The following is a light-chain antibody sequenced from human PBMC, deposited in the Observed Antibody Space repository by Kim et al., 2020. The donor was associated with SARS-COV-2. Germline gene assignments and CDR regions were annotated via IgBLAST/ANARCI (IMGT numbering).Light chain of an antibody. Sequence: ASVGDRVTLTCRASPSISSYLSWYQQKPGKAPKLLIYAASSLQSGVPLRFSGSGSGTEYTLTISSLQPEDFATYYCQHSYTTPRTFGQGTKVDIK. V-gene: IGKV1-39*01. CDR3: QHSYTTPRT. CDR2: AAS. CDR1: PSISSY. J-gene: IGKJ1*01.